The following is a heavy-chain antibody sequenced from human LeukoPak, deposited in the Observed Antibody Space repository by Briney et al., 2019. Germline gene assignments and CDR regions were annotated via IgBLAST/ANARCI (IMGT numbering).Heavy chain of an antibody. CDR3: ARGGGRRYYYYGMDV. Sequence: SDTLSLTCTVSGGSISSGDYYWSWIRQPPGKGLEWIGYIYYSGSTYYNPSLKSRVTISVDTSKTQFSLKLSSGTAADTAVYYCARGGGRRYYYYGMDVWGKGTTVTVSS. D-gene: IGHD1-26*01. CDR1: GGSISSGDYY. CDR2: IYYSGST. J-gene: IGHJ6*04. V-gene: IGHV4-30-4*02.